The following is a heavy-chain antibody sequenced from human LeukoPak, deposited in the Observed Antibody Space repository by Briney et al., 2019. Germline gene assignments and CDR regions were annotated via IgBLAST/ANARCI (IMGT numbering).Heavy chain of an antibody. Sequence: ASVSVSCKPSAYTFSRLGISWVRQAPGQGLEWMGWISAYNGQTKYAEKFQDRVTMTTDTSTSTAYMELRSLRSGDTAVYYCARTTTIFGVFTTPFDYWGQGTLVSVSS. J-gene: IGHJ4*02. V-gene: IGHV1-18*01. D-gene: IGHD3-3*01. CDR2: ISAYNGQT. CDR1: AYTFSRLG. CDR3: ARTTTIFGVFTTPFDY.